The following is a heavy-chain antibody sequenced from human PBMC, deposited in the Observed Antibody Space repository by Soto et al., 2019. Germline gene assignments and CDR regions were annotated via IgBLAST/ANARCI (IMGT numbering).Heavy chain of an antibody. CDR3: ARVAGRRSYPWFDP. V-gene: IGHV4-30-4*01. CDR2: IYDSGST. Sequence: QVQLQESGPGLVKPSQTLSLTCTVSGGSISSGDYYWRWIRQPPGIGLEWIGYIYDSGSTYYNPSRTGRVTISVDTSKNRFSLRLSSVTAADTAVYYCARVAGRRSYPWFDPWGQGTLVTVSS. D-gene: IGHD6-13*01. CDR1: GGSISSGDYY. J-gene: IGHJ5*02.